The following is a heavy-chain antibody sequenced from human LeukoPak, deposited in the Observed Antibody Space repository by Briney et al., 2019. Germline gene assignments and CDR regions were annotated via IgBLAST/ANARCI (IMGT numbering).Heavy chain of an antibody. V-gene: IGHV1-69*04. D-gene: IGHD1-1*01. J-gene: IGHJ6*02. Sequence: ASVKVSCKASGGTFSSYAISWVRQAPGQGLGWMGRIIPILGIANYAQKFQGRVTITADKSTSAAYMELSSLRSEDTAVYYCARTTNYYYYGMDVWGQGTTVTVSS. CDR3: ARTTNYYYYGMDV. CDR2: IIPILGIA. CDR1: GGTFSSYA.